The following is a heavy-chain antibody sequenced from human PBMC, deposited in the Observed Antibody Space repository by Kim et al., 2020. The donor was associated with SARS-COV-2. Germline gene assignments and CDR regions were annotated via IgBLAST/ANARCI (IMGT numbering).Heavy chain of an antibody. CDR3: AREGPNTYYFDY. V-gene: IGHV1-46*01. J-gene: IGHJ4*02. D-gene: IGHD3-16*01. Sequence: YPQKVQGGVTMTGDTSTSTVYMGLSSLRSEDTAVYYCAREGPNTYYFDYWGQGTLVTVSS.